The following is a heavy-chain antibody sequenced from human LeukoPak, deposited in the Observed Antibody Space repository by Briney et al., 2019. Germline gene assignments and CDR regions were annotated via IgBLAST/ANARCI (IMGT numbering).Heavy chain of an antibody. V-gene: IGHV4-38-2*01. J-gene: IGHJ4*02. CDR3: ARHVSGYCSGGSCPSDY. CDR2: IYHSGST. Sequence: SETLSLTCAASGYTISSGYYWGWIRQPPGKGLEWIGSIYHSGSTYYNPSLTSRVTISVDTSKNQFSLKLSSVTAADTAVYYCARHVSGYCSGGSCPSDYWGQGTLVTVSS. CDR1: GYTISSGYY. D-gene: IGHD2-15*01.